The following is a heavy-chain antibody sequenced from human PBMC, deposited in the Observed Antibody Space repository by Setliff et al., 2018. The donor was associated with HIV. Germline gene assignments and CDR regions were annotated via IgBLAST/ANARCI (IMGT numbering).Heavy chain of an antibody. CDR1: GDSSGINY. V-gene: IGHV4-59*04. Sequence: PSETLSLTCTVSGDSSGINYWAWIRPPPGKGLEWIGSVSYAGTTYYNPSLEGRVSMSCDPSKNQFSLRLRSMAAADAATYYCTADRASVWYGHWGQGTMVTVS. CDR3: TADRASVWYGH. D-gene: IGHD6-19*01. J-gene: IGHJ5*02. CDR2: VSYAGTT.